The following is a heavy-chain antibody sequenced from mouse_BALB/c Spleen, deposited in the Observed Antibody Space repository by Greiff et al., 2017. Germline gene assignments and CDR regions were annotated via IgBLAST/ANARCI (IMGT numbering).Heavy chain of an antibody. CDR1: GFTFSSYT. CDR2: ISSGGGNT. CDR3: ARYGNYGWFAY. J-gene: IGHJ3*01. Sequence: EVKLVESGGGLVKPVGSLKLSCAASGFTFSSYTMSWVRQTPEKRLEWVATISSGGGNTYYPDSVKGRFTISRDNAKNNLYLQMSSLRSEDTALYYCARYGNYGWFAYWGQGTLVTVSA. D-gene: IGHD2-1*01. V-gene: IGHV5-9*03.